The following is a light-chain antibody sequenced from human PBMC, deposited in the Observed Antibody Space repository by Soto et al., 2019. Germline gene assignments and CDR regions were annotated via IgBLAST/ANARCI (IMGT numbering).Light chain of an antibody. CDR3: QQYNILST. Sequence: DIQMTQSPSSLSASVGDRVTITCRASQSISSYLNWYQQKPGKAPKLLIYAASSLQSGVPSRFSGSGSGTDFTLTISSLQPEDFATYYCQQYNILSTFGQGTKVDI. CDR2: AAS. V-gene: IGKV1-39*01. CDR1: QSISSY. J-gene: IGKJ1*01.